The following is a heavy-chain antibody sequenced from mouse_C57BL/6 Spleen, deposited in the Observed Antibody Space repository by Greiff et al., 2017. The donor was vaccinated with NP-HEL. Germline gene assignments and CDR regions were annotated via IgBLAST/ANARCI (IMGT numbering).Heavy chain of an antibody. CDR3: ARDNRVYYAMDY. Sequence: LVESGPGLVKPSQSLSLTCSVTGYSITSGYYWNWIRQFPGNKLEWMGYISYDGSNNYNPSLKNRISITRDTSKNQFFLKLNSVTTEDTATYYCARDNRVYYAMDYWGQGTSVTVSS. CDR2: ISYDGSN. CDR1: GYSITSGYY. J-gene: IGHJ4*01. V-gene: IGHV3-6*01.